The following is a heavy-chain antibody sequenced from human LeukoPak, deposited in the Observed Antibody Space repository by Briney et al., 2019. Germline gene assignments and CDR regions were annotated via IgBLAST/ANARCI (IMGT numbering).Heavy chain of an antibody. J-gene: IGHJ4*02. CDR2: IIPMLDIQ. D-gene: IGHD3-10*01. CDR1: GYTFTSYD. CDR3: ASERGATQYFDY. V-gene: IGHV1-69*04. Sequence: SVKVSCKASGYTFTSYDINWVRQAPGQGLEWMGRIIPMLDIQNYAQKFQGRVTITADKSTSTAYMELSSLRSEDTAVYYCASERGATQYFDYWGQGTLVTVSS.